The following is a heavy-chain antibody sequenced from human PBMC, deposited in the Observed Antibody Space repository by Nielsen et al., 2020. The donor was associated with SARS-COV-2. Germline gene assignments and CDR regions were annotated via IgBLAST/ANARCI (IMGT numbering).Heavy chain of an antibody. D-gene: IGHD1-26*01. V-gene: IGHV3-21*04. CDR2: ISSSSSYI. Sequence: WIRQPPGKGLEWVSSISSSSSYIYYADSLKGRFTISRDNSKNTLYLQMNSLRAEDTAIYYCAKDGGSYDIWGQGTLVTVSS. CDR3: AKDGGSYDI. J-gene: IGHJ1*01.